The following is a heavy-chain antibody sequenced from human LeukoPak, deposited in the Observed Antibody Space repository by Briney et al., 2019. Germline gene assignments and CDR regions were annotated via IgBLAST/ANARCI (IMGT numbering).Heavy chain of an antibody. V-gene: IGHV4-59*08. J-gene: IGHJ5*02. Sequence: SETLSLTCTVSGGSINNYYWNWIRQPPGKGLEWIGYIYYSGSTNYNPSLKSRVTISVDTSKNQFSLKLSSVTAADTAVYYCARQYRAEGYCSGASCHSWFDPWGQGTLVTVSS. CDR1: GGSINNYY. CDR3: ARQYRAEGYCSGASCHSWFDP. CDR2: IYYSGST. D-gene: IGHD2-15*01.